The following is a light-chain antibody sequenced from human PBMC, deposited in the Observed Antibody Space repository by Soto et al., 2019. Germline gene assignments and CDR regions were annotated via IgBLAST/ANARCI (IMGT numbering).Light chain of an antibody. CDR1: SSDVGGYNY. Sequence: QLVLTQPASVSGSPGRSITISCAGTSSDVGGYNYVSWYQQHPGKVPKLMIYEVSNRPSGVSNRFSGSKSGNTASLTISGLQAEDEADYYCSSFTTSRTVVFGGGTKVTVL. CDR3: SSFTTSRTVV. V-gene: IGLV2-14*01. J-gene: IGLJ2*01. CDR2: EVS.